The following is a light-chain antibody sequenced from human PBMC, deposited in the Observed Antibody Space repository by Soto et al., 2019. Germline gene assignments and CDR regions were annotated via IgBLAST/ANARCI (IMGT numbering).Light chain of an antibody. CDR2: DAS. V-gene: IGKV1-5*01. CDR1: QSISSW. Sequence: DLQITQSPSTLSASVGDRVTITCRASQSISSWLAWYQQKPGKAPKLLIYDASSLESGVPSRFSGSGSGTEFTLTISSLQPDDFATYYCQQYNSYRTFGQGTKVDNK. J-gene: IGKJ1*01. CDR3: QQYNSYRT.